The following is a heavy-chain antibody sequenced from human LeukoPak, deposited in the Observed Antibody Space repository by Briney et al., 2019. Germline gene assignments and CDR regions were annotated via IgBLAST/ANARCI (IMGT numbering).Heavy chain of an antibody. CDR2: ISGSGGST. J-gene: IGHJ5*02. V-gene: IGHV3-23*01. D-gene: IGHD4-17*01. CDR1: GFTFSSYA. CDR3: ANHMTTVTTRGNWFDP. Sequence: GGSLRLSCAASGFTFSSYAMSWVRQAPGKGLEWVSAISGSGGSTYYADSVKGRFTISRDNSKNTLYLQMNSLRAEDTAVYYCANHMTTVTTRGNWFDPWGQGTLVTVSS.